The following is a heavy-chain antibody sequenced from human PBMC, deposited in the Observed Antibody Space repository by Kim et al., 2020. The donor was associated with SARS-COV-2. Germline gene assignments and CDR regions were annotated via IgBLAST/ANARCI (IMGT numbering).Heavy chain of an antibody. V-gene: IGHV4-39*01. D-gene: IGHD3-10*01. CDR1: GGSISSSSYY. CDR3: ATTLWFGDGPRRGSGSFDY. Sequence: SETLSLTCTVSGGSISSSSYYWGWIRQPPGKGLEWIGSIYYSGSTYYNPSLKSRVTISVDTSKNQFSLKLSSVTAADTAVYYCATTLWFGDGPRRGSGSFDYWGQGTLVTVSS. J-gene: IGHJ4*02. CDR2: IYYSGST.